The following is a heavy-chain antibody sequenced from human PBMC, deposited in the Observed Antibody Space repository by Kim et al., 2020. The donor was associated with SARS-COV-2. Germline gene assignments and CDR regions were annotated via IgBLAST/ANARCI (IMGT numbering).Heavy chain of an antibody. CDR1: GGSFSGYY. CDR2: INHSGST. J-gene: IGHJ3*02. CDR3: ARTRWGITGTDSRCFDI. V-gene: IGHV4-34*01. Sequence: SETLSLTCAVYGGSFSGYYWSWIRQPPGKGLEWIGEINHSGSTNYNPSLKSRVTISVDTSKNQFSLKLSSVTAADTAVYYCARTRWGITGTDSRCFDIWGQGTMVTVSS. D-gene: IGHD1-7*01.